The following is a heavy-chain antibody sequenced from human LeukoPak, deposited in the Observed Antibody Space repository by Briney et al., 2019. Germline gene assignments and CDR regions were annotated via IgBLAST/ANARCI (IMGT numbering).Heavy chain of an antibody. Sequence: GGSLRLSCAASGFTFSSYGMHWVRQAPGKGLEWVAFIRYDGSNKYYADSVKSRFTISRDNSKNTLYLQMNSLRAEDTAVYYCAKDGRYSSGWYYFDYWGQGTLVTVSS. CDR1: GFTFSSYG. D-gene: IGHD6-19*01. V-gene: IGHV3-30*02. CDR3: AKDGRYSSGWYYFDY. CDR2: IRYDGSNK. J-gene: IGHJ4*02.